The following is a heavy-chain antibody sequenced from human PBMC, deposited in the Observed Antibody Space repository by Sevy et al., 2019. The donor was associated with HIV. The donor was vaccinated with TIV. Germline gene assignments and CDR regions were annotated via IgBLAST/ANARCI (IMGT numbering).Heavy chain of an antibody. CDR2: IRFDGTIK. Sequence: GGSLRLSCAASGFTFSSYAMHWVRQAPGKGLEWVAFIRFDGTIKYNTDSVKGRLTISRDNSKNTLYLQMNSLRAEDTAVYFCAKVLHIVVVPAAIDYYYGMDVWGQGTTVTVSS. V-gene: IGHV3-30*02. CDR3: AKVLHIVVVPAAIDYYYGMDV. J-gene: IGHJ6*02. CDR1: GFTFSSYA. D-gene: IGHD2-2*01.